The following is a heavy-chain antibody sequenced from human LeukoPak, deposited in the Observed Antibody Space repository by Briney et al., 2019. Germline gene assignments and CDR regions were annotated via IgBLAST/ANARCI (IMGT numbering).Heavy chain of an antibody. Sequence: GGSLRLSCAASGFTFSTYSMNWVRQAPGKGLEWASSISSSSSYIYYADSVKGRFTISRDSAKNSLFLQMNSLRAEDTAVYYCAREYSSNWYPFDYWGQGTLVTVSS. J-gene: IGHJ4*02. CDR3: AREYSSNWYPFDY. V-gene: IGHV3-21*01. CDR2: ISSSSSYI. D-gene: IGHD6-13*01. CDR1: GFTFSTYS.